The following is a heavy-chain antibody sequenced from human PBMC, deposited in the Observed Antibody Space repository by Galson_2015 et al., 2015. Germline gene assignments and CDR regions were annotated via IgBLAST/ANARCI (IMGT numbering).Heavy chain of an antibody. CDR3: ARDRDATPGYYYYYMDV. J-gene: IGHJ6*03. Sequence: SLRLSCAASGFTFSNYALHWVRQAPGKGLEWVAIISYDGSDEKFADSVKGRFTISRDNSQYTLYLQTNSLRGEDTAVYYCARDRDATPGYYYYYMDVWGKGTTVTVSS. D-gene: IGHD2-15*01. CDR1: GFTFSNYA. CDR2: ISYDGSDE. V-gene: IGHV3-30*01.